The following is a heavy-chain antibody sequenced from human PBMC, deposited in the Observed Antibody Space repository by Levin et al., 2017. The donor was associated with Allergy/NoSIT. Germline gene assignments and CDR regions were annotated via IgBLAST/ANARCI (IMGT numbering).Heavy chain of an antibody. J-gene: IGHJ6*03. CDR1: GYTFTSYD. Sequence: ASVKVSCKASGYTFTSYDINWVRQATGQGLEWMGWMNPNSGNTGYAQKFQGRVTMTRNTSISTAYIELSSLRSEDTAVYYCAREVRGYCSSTSCYTYWYYMDVWGKGTTVTVAS. D-gene: IGHD2-2*02. CDR3: AREVRGYCSSTSCYTYWYYMDV. V-gene: IGHV1-8*01. CDR2: MNPNSGNT.